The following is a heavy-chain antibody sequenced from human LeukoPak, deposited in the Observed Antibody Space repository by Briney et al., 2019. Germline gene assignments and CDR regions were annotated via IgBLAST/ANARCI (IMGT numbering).Heavy chain of an antibody. V-gene: IGHV3-9*01. Sequence: PGRSLRLSCAASGFTFDDYAMHWVRQAPGKGLEWVSGISWNSGSIGYADSVKGRFTISRDNAKNSLHLQMNSLRDEDTALYYCAKEGDSSFIDYWGQGTLVTVSS. J-gene: IGHJ4*02. D-gene: IGHD6-13*01. CDR3: AKEGDSSFIDY. CDR2: ISWNSGSI. CDR1: GFTFDDYA.